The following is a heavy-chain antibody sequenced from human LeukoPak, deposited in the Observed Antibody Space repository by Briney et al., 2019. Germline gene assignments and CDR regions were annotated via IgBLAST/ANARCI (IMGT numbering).Heavy chain of an antibody. J-gene: IGHJ3*02. Sequence: SETLSLTCTVSGGSISSYYWSWIRQPPGKGLEWIGYIYYSGSTNYNPSLKSRVTISVDTSKNQFSLKLSSVTAADTAVYYCARGVAVAGTSDDAFAIWGQGTMVTVSS. CDR3: ARGVAVAGTSDDAFAI. CDR1: GGSISSYY. D-gene: IGHD6-19*01. CDR2: IYYSGST. V-gene: IGHV4-59*01.